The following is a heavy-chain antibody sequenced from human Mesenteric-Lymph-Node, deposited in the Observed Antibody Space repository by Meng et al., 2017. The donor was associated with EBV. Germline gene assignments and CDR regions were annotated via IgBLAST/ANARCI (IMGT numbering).Heavy chain of an antibody. D-gene: IGHD3-9*01. CDR1: GGSISTTNW. CDR3: ARAGGLTGFPHGAFDL. Sequence: VQLAESGPGMVGPSGTLSPLCAVSGGSISTTNWWSWVRQSPGKGLEWIGEIYHRGNNNYNPSLMSRAAISADTSKNQFSLKLNSVTAADTAVYYCARAGGLTGFPHGAFDLWSPGTLVTVSS. V-gene: IGHV4-4*02. CDR2: IYHRGNN. J-gene: IGHJ4*02.